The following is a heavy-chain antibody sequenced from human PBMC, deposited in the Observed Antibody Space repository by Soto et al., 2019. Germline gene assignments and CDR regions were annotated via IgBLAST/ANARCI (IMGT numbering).Heavy chain of an antibody. V-gene: IGHV3-48*03. CDR3: ARAMIIVEYGMDI. D-gene: IGHD3-22*01. CDR1: GVTFSNFE. J-gene: IGHJ6*02. Sequence: PGWSLRLSCAASGVTFSNFEMNWVRQVPGKGLEWLSYITASGTVTYYADSVKGRFTISRDNSKNSLFLHMNSLRADDTAIYYCARAMIIVEYGMDIWGQGTAVTVSS. CDR2: ITASGTVT.